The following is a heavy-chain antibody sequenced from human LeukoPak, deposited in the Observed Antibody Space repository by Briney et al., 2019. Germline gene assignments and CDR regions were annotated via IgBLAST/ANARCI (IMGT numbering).Heavy chain of an antibody. V-gene: IGHV4-59*12. Sequence: SETLSLTCTVSGGSISSYYWSWIRQPPGKGLEWIGYIYYSGSTNYNPSLKSRVTISVDTSKNQFSLKLSSVTAADTAVYYCARGLFHYYGSGSYKGHYDYWGQGTLVTVSS. CDR2: IYYSGST. CDR3: ARGLFHYYGSGSYKGHYDY. CDR1: GGSISSYY. J-gene: IGHJ4*02. D-gene: IGHD3-10*01.